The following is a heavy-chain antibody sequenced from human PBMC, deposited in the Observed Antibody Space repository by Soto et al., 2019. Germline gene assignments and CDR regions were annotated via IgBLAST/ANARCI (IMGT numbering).Heavy chain of an antibody. CDR1: RFSLSTSGMC. J-gene: IGHJ6*02. CDR3: ARSPSTRNYYYGMDV. Sequence: SGPTLVNPTQTLTLTCTFSRFSLSTSGMCVSWIRQPPGKALEWLALIDWDDDKYYSTSLKTRLTISKDTSKNQVVLTMTNMDPVDTATYYCARSPSTRNYYYGMDVWGQGTTVTVSS. D-gene: IGHD2-2*01. CDR2: IDWDDDK. V-gene: IGHV2-70*01.